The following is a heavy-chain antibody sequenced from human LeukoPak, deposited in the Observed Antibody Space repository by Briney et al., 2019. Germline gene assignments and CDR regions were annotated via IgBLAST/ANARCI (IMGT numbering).Heavy chain of an antibody. Sequence: SETLSLTCTVSGGSISTFYWSWIRQPPGKGLEWIGNIYYSGSTNYNPSLKSRVTISVDTPKNQVSLKLNSMTAADTAVYYCARPSSGSYSYAFDIWGRGTMVTVSS. D-gene: IGHD3-10*01. CDR3: ARPSSGSYSYAFDI. CDR2: IYYSGST. J-gene: IGHJ3*02. V-gene: IGHV4-59*08. CDR1: GGSISTFY.